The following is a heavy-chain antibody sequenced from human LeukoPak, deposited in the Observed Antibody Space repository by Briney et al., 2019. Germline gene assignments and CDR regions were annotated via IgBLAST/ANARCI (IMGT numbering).Heavy chain of an antibody. CDR3: AKDQFYGDYFDY. CDR2: ISGSGGST. CDR1: GFTFSSYA. D-gene: IGHD4-17*01. Sequence: GESLRLSCAASGFTFSSYAMSWVRQAPGKGLEWVSAISGSGGSTYYADSVKGRFTISRDNSKNTLYLQMNSLRAEDTAVYYCAKDQFYGDYFDYWGQGTLVTVSS. V-gene: IGHV3-23*01. J-gene: IGHJ4*02.